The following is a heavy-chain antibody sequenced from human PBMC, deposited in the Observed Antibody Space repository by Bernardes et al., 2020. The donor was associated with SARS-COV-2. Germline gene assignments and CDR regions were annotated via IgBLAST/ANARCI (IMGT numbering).Heavy chain of an antibody. V-gene: IGHV3-23*01. CDR1: GFTFSSYA. Sequence: GGSLRLSCAASGFTFSSYAMSWVRQAPGKGLEWVSAISGSGGSTYYADSVKGRFTISRDNSKKTLYLQMNSLRAEDTAVYYCAKDYYDSSGYTYYYGMDVWGQGTTVTVSS. J-gene: IGHJ6*02. CDR2: ISGSGGST. D-gene: IGHD3-22*01. CDR3: AKDYYDSSGYTYYYGMDV.